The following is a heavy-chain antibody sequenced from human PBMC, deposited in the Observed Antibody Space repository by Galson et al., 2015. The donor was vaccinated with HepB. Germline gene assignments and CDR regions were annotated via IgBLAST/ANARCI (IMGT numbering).Heavy chain of an antibody. Sequence: SLRLSCAASGFTFNTYAMSWVRQAPGKGLEWVSGISVSGDREMYADSVKGRFTISRDNSKSKLYLQMSSLRADDTAVYYCVSLYYDSRTYHYFDYWGQGALVTVSS. CDR3: VSLYYDSRTYHYFDY. D-gene: IGHD3-10*01. CDR2: ISVSGDRE. V-gene: IGHV3-23*01. J-gene: IGHJ4*02. CDR1: GFTFNTYA.